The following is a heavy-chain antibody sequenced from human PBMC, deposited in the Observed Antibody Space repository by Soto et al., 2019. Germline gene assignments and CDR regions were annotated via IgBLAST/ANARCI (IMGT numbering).Heavy chain of an antibody. J-gene: IGHJ4*02. V-gene: IGHV3-23*01. CDR1: GFTFSSYA. CDR2: ISGSGGST. Sequence: GGSLRLSCAASGFTFSSYAMSWVRQAPGKGLEWVSAISGSGGSTYYADSVKGRFTISRDNSKNTLYLQMNSLRAEDTAVYYCAKDIKVGRADHRSEGIWFDNWGQGSLVTISS. CDR3: AKDIKVGRADHRSEGIWFDN. D-gene: IGHD6-13*01.